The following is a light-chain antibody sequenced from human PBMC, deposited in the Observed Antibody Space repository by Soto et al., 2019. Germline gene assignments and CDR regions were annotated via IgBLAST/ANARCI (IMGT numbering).Light chain of an antibody. V-gene: IGLV2-23*01. Sequence: QSALTQPASLSGSPGQSITISCTGTSSDIGAYDYVSWFQQHPGKAPKLIIYEGNKRPSGLSDRFSGSKSGNTASLTISGVQPEDEADYYCCSYAGSSPYIVFGGGTKLTVL. J-gene: IGLJ2*01. CDR1: SSDIGAYDY. CDR3: CSYAGSSPYIV. CDR2: EGN.